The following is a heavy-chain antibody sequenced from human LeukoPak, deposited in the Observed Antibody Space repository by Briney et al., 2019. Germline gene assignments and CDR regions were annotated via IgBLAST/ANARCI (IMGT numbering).Heavy chain of an antibody. D-gene: IGHD6-13*01. CDR1: GVSINFYY. J-gene: IGHJ4*02. CDR2: LYTSGST. CDR3: ARVGGISADGSSWYGDWGWYSTIYYFDY. Sequence: PSETLSLTCTVSGVSINFYYWSWIRQPAGKGLEWIGRLYTSGSTNYNPSLKSRVTMSVDTSKNEFSLKLSSVTAADTAVYYCARVGGISADGSSWYGDWGWYSTIYYFDYWGQGTLVTVSS. V-gene: IGHV4-4*07.